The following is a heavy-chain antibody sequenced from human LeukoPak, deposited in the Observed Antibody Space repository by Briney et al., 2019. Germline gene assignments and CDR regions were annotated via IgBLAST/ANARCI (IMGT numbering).Heavy chain of an antibody. J-gene: IGHJ4*02. V-gene: IGHV4-59*08. CDR3: ARLGSGWYGEDY. CDR1: GGSISSYY. Sequence: SETLFLTCTVSGGSISSYYWSWIRQPPGKGLEWIGYIYYSGSTNYNPPLKSRVTISVDTSKNQFSLKRSSVTAADTAVYYCARLGSGWYGEDYWGQGTLVTVSS. CDR2: IYYSGST. D-gene: IGHD6-19*01.